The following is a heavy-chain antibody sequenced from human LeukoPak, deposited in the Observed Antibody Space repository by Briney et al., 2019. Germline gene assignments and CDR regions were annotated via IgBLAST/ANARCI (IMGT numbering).Heavy chain of an antibody. D-gene: IGHD3-3*01. CDR1: GYTFTAYY. CDR3: ARIVFGVVNDALDL. J-gene: IGHJ3*01. Sequence: GASVKVSCKASGYTFTAYYMHWVRQAPGQGLQWMGWIDPKTGGTGYAQDFHDGVTMTSDTSITTAYLTLSGLRSDDTAIYYCARIVFGVVNDALDLWGQGTLVSV. CDR2: IDPKTGGT. V-gene: IGHV1-2*02.